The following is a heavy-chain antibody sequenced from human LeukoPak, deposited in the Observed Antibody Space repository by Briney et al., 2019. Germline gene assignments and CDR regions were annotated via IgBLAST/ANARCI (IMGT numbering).Heavy chain of an antibody. J-gene: IGHJ4*02. CDR1: GGSIRSSYYY. Sequence: PSETLSLTCTVSGGSIRSSYYYWGWIRQPPGKGLEWIGEINHSGSTNYNPSLKSRVTISVDTSKNQFSLKLSSVTAADTAVYYCASLLCSGGSCYSVFDYWGQGTLVTVSS. CDR2: INHSGST. CDR3: ASLLCSGGSCYSVFDY. V-gene: IGHV4-39*07. D-gene: IGHD2-15*01.